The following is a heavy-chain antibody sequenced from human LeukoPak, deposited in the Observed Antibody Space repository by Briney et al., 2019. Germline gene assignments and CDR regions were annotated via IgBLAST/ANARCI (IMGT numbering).Heavy chain of an antibody. Sequence: TASETLSLTCTVSGGSISSYYWSWIRQPPGRGLEWIGYIYYSGSTNYNPSLKSRVTISVDTSKNQFSLKLSSVTAADTAVYYCARLEIDSSGYIDYWGQGTLVTVSS. CDR1: GGSISSYY. J-gene: IGHJ4*02. V-gene: IGHV4-59*08. CDR3: ARLEIDSSGYIDY. D-gene: IGHD3-22*01. CDR2: IYYSGST.